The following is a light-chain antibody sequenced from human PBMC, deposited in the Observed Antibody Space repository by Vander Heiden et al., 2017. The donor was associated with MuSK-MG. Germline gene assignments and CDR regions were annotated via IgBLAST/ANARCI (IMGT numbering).Light chain of an antibody. CDR2: TAS. J-gene: IGKJ2*01. CDR3: QQSDSIPHT. CDR1: QSISSY. V-gene: IGKV1-39*01. Sequence: DIQMTQSPSSLSASVGDRVTITCRASQSISSYVNWYQQKSGKAPRLLIYTASNLQDGVPSRFSGSESGTDFSLTITRLQAEDFATYYCQQSDSIPHTFGQGTNLEIK.